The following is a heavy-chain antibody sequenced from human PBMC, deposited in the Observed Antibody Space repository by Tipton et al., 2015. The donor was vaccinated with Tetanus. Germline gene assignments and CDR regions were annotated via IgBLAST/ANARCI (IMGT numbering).Heavy chain of an antibody. V-gene: IGHV4-59*01. D-gene: IGHD3-3*01. J-gene: IGHJ4*02. CDR3: ARANYNFPKKGPFDS. Sequence: TLSLTCTVSGGYMNSYYWSWIRQPPGKGLEWIGYIYYTGSTNYNPSLKSGVTIPLDTSKNQFSLKLTSVTAADTALYYCARANYNFPKKGPFDSWGQGTLVIVSS. CDR1: GGYMNSYY. CDR2: IYYTGST.